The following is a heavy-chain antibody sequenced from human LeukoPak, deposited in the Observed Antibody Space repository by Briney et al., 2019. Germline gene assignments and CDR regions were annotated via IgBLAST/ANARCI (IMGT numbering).Heavy chain of an antibody. CDR1: EFTFSSYW. D-gene: IGHD2-15*01. CDR2: INSDGSST. Sequence: GGSLRLSCAASEFTFSSYWMHWVRQAPGKGLVWVSRINSDGSSTSYADSVKGRFTISRDNAKNTLYLQMNSLRAEDTAVYYCARVDYCSGGSCYSPGYFDYWGQGTLVTVSS. V-gene: IGHV3-74*01. J-gene: IGHJ4*02. CDR3: ARVDYCSGGSCYSPGYFDY.